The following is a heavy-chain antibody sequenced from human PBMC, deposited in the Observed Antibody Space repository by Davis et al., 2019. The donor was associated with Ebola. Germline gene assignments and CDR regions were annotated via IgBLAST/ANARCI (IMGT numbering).Heavy chain of an antibody. V-gene: IGHV6-1*01. CDR2: TYYSSKWYN. J-gene: IGHJ6*04. D-gene: IGHD3-10*01. CDR1: GDSVSSGG. CDR3: ARGWLRRGLDA. Sequence: HSQTLSLTCAISGDSVSSGGWNWIRQSPSIFLYFLVRTYYSSKWYNDYAVSVKSRITINPDTSKNQFSLHLNSVTPEDTALYFCARGWLRRGLDAWGEGTAVTVSS.